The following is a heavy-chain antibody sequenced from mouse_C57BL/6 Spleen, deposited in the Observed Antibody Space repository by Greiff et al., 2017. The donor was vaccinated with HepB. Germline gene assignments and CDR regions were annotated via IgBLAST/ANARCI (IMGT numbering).Heavy chain of an antibody. Sequence: LQESGPELVKPGASVKISCKASGYAFSSSWMNWVKQRPGKGLEWIGRIYPGDGDTNYNGKFKGKATLTADKSSSTAYMQLSSLTSEDSAVYFCARPARENAMDYWGQGTSVTVSS. CDR1: GYAFSSSW. V-gene: IGHV1-82*01. CDR3: ARPARENAMDY. J-gene: IGHJ4*01. CDR2: IYPGDGDT.